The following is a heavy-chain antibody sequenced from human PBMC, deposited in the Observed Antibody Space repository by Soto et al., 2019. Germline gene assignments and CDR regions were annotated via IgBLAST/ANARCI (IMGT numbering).Heavy chain of an antibody. CDR1: GYTLTELS. J-gene: IGHJ4*02. D-gene: IGHD3-9*01. V-gene: IGHV1-24*01. CDR3: ATGNILTGYHLFDY. CDR2: FDPEDGET. Sequence: GASVKVSCKVSGYTLTELSMHWVRQAPGKGLEWMGGFDPEDGETIYAQKFQGRVTMTEDTSTDTAYMELSSLRSEDTAVYYCATGNILTGYHLFDYWGQGTLVTVSS.